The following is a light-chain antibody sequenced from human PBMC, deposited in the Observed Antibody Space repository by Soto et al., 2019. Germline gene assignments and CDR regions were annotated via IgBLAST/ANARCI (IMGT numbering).Light chain of an antibody. V-gene: IGKV1-39*01. J-gene: IGKJ1*01. CDR1: QSISNY. Sequence: DIQMTQSRSSLFASVGDRVIITCRASQSISNYLNWYQQKTGKAPKMLIYAASSLQSGVPSRFSGSGSWTDFTLTISRLEPEDFAVYYCQQYGSSPGTFGQGTKVDIK. CDR2: AAS. CDR3: QQYGSSPGT.